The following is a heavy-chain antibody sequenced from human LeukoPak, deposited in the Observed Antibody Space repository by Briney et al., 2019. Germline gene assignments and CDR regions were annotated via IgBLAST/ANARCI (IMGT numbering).Heavy chain of an antibody. D-gene: IGHD3-10*01. V-gene: IGHV1-2*02. CDR1: GYTFTGYY. CDR2: INPNSGGT. CDR3: ARGLYYYGSGSYLENT. J-gene: IGHJ4*02. Sequence: ASVKVSCKASGYTFTGYYMHWVRQAPGQGLEWMGWINPNSGGTNYAQKFQGRVTMTRDTSISTAYMELSRPRSDDTAVYYCARGLYYYGSGSYLENTWGQGTLVTVSS.